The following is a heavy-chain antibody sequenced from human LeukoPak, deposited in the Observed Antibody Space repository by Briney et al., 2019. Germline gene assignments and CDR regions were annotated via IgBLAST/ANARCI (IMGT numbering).Heavy chain of an antibody. CDR2: INPNSGGT. CDR3: ARSQFRTTNSGAWGFQP. J-gene: IGHJ1*01. CDR1: GYTFTGYY. Sequence: ASVKVSCKASGYTFTGYYMHWVRQAPGQGLEWMGWINPNSGGTNYAQKFQGRVTMTRDTSISTAYKELSSLRPDDTAVYYCARSQFRTTNSGAWGFQPWGQGTLVTVSS. V-gene: IGHV1-2*02. D-gene: IGHD3-16*01.